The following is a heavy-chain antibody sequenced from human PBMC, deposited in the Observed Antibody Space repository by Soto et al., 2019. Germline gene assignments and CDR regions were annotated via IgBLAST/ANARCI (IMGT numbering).Heavy chain of an antibody. D-gene: IGHD3-3*01. J-gene: IGHJ6*02. V-gene: IGHV3-48*03. Sequence: PGGSLRLSCAASGFTFSGYEMNWVRQAPGKGLEWISYISGSGTTIYYADSVKGRFTISRDNAKKSLYLQMNSLRAEDTAVYYCAREVTVFGVIIPKTMDVWGQGNTVTVSS. CDR1: GFTFSGYE. CDR3: AREVTVFGVIIPKTMDV. CDR2: ISGSGTTI.